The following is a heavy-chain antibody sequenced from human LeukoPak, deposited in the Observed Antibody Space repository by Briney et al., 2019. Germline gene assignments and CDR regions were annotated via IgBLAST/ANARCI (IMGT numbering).Heavy chain of an antibody. CDR1: GGTFCSYA. CDR3: ARNAVPDRPFSGMDV. D-gene: IGHD2-2*01. V-gene: IGHV1-69*01. J-gene: IGHJ6*04. Sequence: SVKVSCKASGGTFCSYAISWVRQAPGQGLEWMGGIIPIFGTANYAQKFQGRVTITADESTSTAYMELSSLRSEDTAVYYCARNAVPDRPFSGMDVWGKGTTVTVSS. CDR2: IIPIFGTA.